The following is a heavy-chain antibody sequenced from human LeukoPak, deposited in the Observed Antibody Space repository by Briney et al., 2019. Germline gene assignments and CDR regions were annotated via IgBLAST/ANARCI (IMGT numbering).Heavy chain of an antibody. D-gene: IGHD6-13*01. Sequence: PSETLSLTCTVSGGSISSYYWSWIRQPPGKGLEWIGEINHSGSTNYNPSLKSRVTISVDTSKNQFSLKLSSVTAADTAVYYCARSVAAAGKITYYYYYMDVWGKGTTVTVSS. CDR2: INHSGST. CDR3: ARSVAAAGKITYYYYYMDV. J-gene: IGHJ6*03. CDR1: GGSISSYY. V-gene: IGHV4-34*01.